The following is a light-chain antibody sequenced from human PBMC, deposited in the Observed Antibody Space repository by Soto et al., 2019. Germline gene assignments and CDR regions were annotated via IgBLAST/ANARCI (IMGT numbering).Light chain of an antibody. J-gene: IGKJ1*01. V-gene: IGKV3D-15*01. CDR2: DTS. Sequence: ETVLTQSPATLSVSPGERATLSCRASQSVGSNLAWYQQKPGQAPRLLIYDTSTWATGIPARFSGSGSGTEFTLTISSLQSEDFAVYYCQQYNNWPRTFGQGTKVDIK. CDR1: QSVGSN. CDR3: QQYNNWPRT.